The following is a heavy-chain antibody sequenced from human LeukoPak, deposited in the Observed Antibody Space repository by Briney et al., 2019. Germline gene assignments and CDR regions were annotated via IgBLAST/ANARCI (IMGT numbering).Heavy chain of an antibody. J-gene: IGHJ4*02. Sequence: GGSLRLSCAASGFTFSSYSMNWVRQAPGKGLEWVSSISSSSYIYYADSVKGRFTISRDNAKNSLYLQMNSLRAEDTAVYYCARDLPGIQLWYGDYWGQGTLVTVSS. CDR1: GFTFSSYS. CDR3: ARDLPGIQLWYGDY. V-gene: IGHV3-21*01. D-gene: IGHD5-18*01. CDR2: ISSSSYI.